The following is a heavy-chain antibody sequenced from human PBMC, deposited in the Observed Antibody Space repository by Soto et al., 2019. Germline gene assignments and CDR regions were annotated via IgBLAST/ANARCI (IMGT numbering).Heavy chain of an antibody. D-gene: IGHD3-22*01. CDR2: IWYDGSNK. Sequence: GGSLRLSCAASGFTFSNYGMHWVRQAPGKGLEWVAVIWYDGSNKYYVDSVKGRFTICRDNSKNTLYLQMDSLRAEDTAVYYCAREINTSGHYDYFDYWGQGTQVTVSS. J-gene: IGHJ4*02. CDR3: AREINTSGHYDYFDY. CDR1: GFTFSNYG. V-gene: IGHV3-33*01.